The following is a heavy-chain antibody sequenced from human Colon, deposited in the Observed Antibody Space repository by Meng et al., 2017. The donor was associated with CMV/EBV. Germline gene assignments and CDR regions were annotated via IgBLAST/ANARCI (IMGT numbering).Heavy chain of an antibody. CDR1: GVSRDSKYDY. D-gene: IGHD2/OR15-2a*01. J-gene: IGHJ2*01. Sequence: SGVSRDSKYDYWTWIRQAPGKGPEWIGYIYYTGGTNYNPSLKSRVTISFDTSKNEVSLNLRSVTAADTAVYYCARKPRIANFWYFDLWGRGTLVTVSS. V-gene: IGHV4-61*01. CDR3: ARKPRIANFWYFDL. CDR2: IYYTGGT.